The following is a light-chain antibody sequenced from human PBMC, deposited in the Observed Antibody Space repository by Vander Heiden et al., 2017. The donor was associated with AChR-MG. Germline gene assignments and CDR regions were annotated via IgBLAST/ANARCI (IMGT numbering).Light chain of an antibody. CDR3: SSYTSSSTLV. CDR2: DVS. J-gene: IGLJ1*01. CDR1: SSDVGGYNY. V-gene: IGLV2-14*03. Sequence: QSALTQPASVSGSPGQSPTIPCPRTSSDVGGYNYVSWYKQHPGKAPKLMIYDVSNRPSGVSNRFSGSKSGNTASLTISGLQAEDEADYYCSSYTSSSTLVFGTGTKVTVL.